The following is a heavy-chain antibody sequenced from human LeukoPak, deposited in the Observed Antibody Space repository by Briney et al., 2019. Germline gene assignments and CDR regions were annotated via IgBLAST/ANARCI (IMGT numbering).Heavy chain of an antibody. D-gene: IGHD6-6*01. CDR2: IHYSGST. CDR3: ARGDEYSSSYFDY. J-gene: IGHJ4*02. CDR1: GDSISSSTYY. Sequence: SETLSLTCTVSGDSISSSTYYWGWFRQPPGKGLEWIETIHYSGSTYYKSSLKSRVTTSVDTSKNQFSLKLGSVTAADTAVYYCARGDEYSSSYFDYWGQGTLVTVSS. V-gene: IGHV4-39*07.